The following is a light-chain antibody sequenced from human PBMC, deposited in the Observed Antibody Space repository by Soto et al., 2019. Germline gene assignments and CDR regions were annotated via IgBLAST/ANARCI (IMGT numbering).Light chain of an antibody. CDR2: GAS. CDR1: QSVSSNF. J-gene: IGKJ1*01. V-gene: IGKV3-20*01. CDR3: HQYSSPRRT. Sequence: LLTHSPGTLSWSPGERVTLSCRASQSVSSNFVAWYQQKPGPAPRLLIYGASNRAAGIPDRFSGRWSGTDFTLTISRLEPEDFAVYYRHQYSSPRRTFGRGTKVDIK.